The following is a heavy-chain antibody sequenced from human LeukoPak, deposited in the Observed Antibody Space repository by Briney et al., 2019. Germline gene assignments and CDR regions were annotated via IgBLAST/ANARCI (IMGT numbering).Heavy chain of an antibody. D-gene: IGHD3-22*01. CDR2: ISYDGSNR. V-gene: IGHV3-33*05. CDR3: ARVVIDAFDI. J-gene: IGHJ3*02. Sequence: PGGSLRLSCAASGFTFSSYGMHWVRQAPGKGLEWVAVISYDGSNRYYADSVKGRFTISRDNAKNSLYLQMNSLRAEDTALYYCARVVIDAFDIWGQGTKVTVSS. CDR1: GFTFSSYG.